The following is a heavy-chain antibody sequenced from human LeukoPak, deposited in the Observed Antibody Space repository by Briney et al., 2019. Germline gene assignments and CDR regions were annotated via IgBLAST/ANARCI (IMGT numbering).Heavy chain of an antibody. V-gene: IGHV3-74*01. CDR3: SRAGSYNWNYHANPLDF. CDR2: IDSDGSGT. J-gene: IGHJ4*02. CDR1: GFTFSSYW. D-gene: IGHD1-7*01. Sequence: PGGSLRLSCAASGFTFSSYWMHWVRQAPGRGLVWVSRIDSDGSGTSYADSVKGRFTISRDNAKNTLYLQMNSLRAEDTAVYYCSRAGSYNWNYHANPLDFWGQGTLVTVSS.